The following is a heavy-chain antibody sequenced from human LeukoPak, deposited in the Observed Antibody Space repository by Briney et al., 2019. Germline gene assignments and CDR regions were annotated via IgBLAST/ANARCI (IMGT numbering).Heavy chain of an antibody. Sequence: GGSLRLSCAASGFTFSSYSMNWVRQAPGKGLEWVSAISGSGGSTYYADSVKGRFTISRDNSKNTLYLQMNSLRAEDTAVYYCAKCRSGGSCYGWFDPWGQGTLVTVSS. J-gene: IGHJ5*02. CDR2: ISGSGGST. V-gene: IGHV3-23*01. CDR3: AKCRSGGSCYGWFDP. D-gene: IGHD2-15*01. CDR1: GFTFSSYS.